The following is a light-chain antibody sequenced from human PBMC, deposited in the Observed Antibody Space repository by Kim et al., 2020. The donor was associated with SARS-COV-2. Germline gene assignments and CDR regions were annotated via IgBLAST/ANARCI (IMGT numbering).Light chain of an antibody. J-gene: IGLJ2*01. CDR1: SSNIGAGYD. V-gene: IGLV1-40*01. CDR2: GNS. Sequence: QRGTISCTGGSSNIGAGYDVHWYQQLPGTAPKLLIYGNSNRPSGVPDRFSGSKSGTSASLAITGLQAEDEADYYCQSYDSSLSAVVCCGGTHRTVL. CDR3: QSYDSSLSAVV.